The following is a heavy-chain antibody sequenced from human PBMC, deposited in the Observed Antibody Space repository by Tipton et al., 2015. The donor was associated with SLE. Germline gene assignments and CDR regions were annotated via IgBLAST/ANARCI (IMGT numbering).Heavy chain of an antibody. CDR3: ASPHSDSDFDL. J-gene: IGHJ2*01. CDR2: INHSGST. CDR1: GGSFSGYY. Sequence: TLSLTCAVYGGSFSGYYWSWIRQPPGKGLEWIGEINHSGSTNYNPSLKSRVTISVDTSKNQFSLKLSSVTAADTAVYYCASPHSDSDFDLWGRGTLVTVSS. D-gene: IGHD4-11*01. V-gene: IGHV4-34*01.